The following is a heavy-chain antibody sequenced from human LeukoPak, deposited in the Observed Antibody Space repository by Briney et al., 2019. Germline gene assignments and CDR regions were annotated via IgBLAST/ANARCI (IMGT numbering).Heavy chain of an antibody. V-gene: IGHV4-59*01. J-gene: IGHJ4*02. CDR3: ARRPRYCSSTSCYGIDY. CDR1: GGSISSYY. CDR2: IYYSGST. Sequence: SETLSLTCTVSGGSISSYYWSWIRQPPGKGLEWIGYIYYSGSTNYNPSLKSRVTISVDTSKNQFSLKLSSVTAADTAVYYCARRPRYCSSTSCYGIDYWGQGTLVTVSS. D-gene: IGHD2-2*01.